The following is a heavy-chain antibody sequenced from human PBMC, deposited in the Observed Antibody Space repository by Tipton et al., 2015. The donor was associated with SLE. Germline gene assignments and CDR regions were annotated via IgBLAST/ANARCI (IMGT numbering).Heavy chain of an antibody. CDR3: ATDPVETAVAKRAGYFQH. CDR1: GFTFSNFS. D-gene: IGHD5-18*01. V-gene: IGHV3-23*01. Sequence: SLRLSCAASGFTFSNFSFSWVRQAPGKGLEWVSSISGSGDSTSHADSVRGRFTISRDNAKNSLYLQMDSLRVEDTAVYYCATDPVETAVAKRAGYFQHWGQGTLVTVS. J-gene: IGHJ1*01. CDR2: ISGSGDST.